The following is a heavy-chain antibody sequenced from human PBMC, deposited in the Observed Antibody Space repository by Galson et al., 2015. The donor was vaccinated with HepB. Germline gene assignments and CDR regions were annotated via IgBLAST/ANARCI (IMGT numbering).Heavy chain of an antibody. J-gene: IGHJ5*02. D-gene: IGHD1-26*01. CDR2: FDPEDGET. V-gene: IGHV1-24*01. Sequence: SVKVSCKVSGYTLTELSMHWVRQAPGKGLEWMGGFDPEDGETIYAQKFQGRVTMTEDTSTDTAYLQWSSLKASDTAMYYCARQGTYSGSYSAGFDPWGQGTLVTVSS. CDR1: GYTLTELS. CDR3: ARQGTYSGSYSAGFDP.